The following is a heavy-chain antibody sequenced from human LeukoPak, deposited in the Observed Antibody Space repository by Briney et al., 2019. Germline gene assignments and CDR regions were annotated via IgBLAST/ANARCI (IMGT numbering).Heavy chain of an antibody. V-gene: IGHV4-31*03. D-gene: IGHD6-13*01. Sequence: SETLSLTCTVSGGSISSGGYYWSWIRQHPGKGLEWIGYIYYSGSTYYNPSLESRVTISVDTSKNQFSLKLSSVTAADTAVYYCAREPYSSSWQYTFDYWGQGTLVTVSS. J-gene: IGHJ4*02. CDR2: IYYSGST. CDR1: GGSISSGGYY. CDR3: AREPYSSSWQYTFDY.